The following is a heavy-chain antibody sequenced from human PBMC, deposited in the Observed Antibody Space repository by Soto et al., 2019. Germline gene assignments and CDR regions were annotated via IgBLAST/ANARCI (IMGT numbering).Heavy chain of an antibody. CDR2: IIPIFGTA. J-gene: IGHJ6*02. V-gene: IGHV1-69*12. CDR3: ARHVPTAGYYYGMDV. D-gene: IGHD2-2*01. CDR1: AGTFSSYA. Sequence: QVQLVQSGAEVKKPGSSVKVSCKASAGTFSSYAISWVRQAPGQGLEWMGGIIPIFGTANYAQKFQGRVTITADESTSTAYMELSSLRSEDTAVYFCARHVPTAGYYYGMDVWGQGTTVTVSS.